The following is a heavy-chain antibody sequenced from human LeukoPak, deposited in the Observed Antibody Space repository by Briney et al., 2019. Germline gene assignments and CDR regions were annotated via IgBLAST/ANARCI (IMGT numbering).Heavy chain of an antibody. CDR3: ARAKPKNMVRGLIMRRESRYYFDY. D-gene: IGHD3-10*01. Sequence: VSVKVSCKASGYTFTGYYMHWVRQAPGQGLEWMGWINPNSGGTNYAQKFQGGVTMTRDTSISTAYMELSRLRSDDTAVYYCARAKPKNMVRGLIMRRESRYYFDYWGQGTLVTVSS. V-gene: IGHV1-2*02. CDR1: GYTFTGYY. J-gene: IGHJ4*02. CDR2: INPNSGGT.